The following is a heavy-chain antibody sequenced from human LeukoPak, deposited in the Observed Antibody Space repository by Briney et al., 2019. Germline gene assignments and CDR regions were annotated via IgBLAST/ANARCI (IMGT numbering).Heavy chain of an antibody. Sequence: GASVKVSCKASGYTFTSYGISWVRQAPGQGLEWMGWINPNTGGTNYAQKFQGRVTMTRDTSISTAYMELSRLRSDDTAVYFCHYYDSSGHSDSWGQGTLVTVSS. J-gene: IGHJ4*02. CDR1: GYTFTSYG. CDR2: INPNTGGT. CDR3: HYYDSSGHSDS. V-gene: IGHV1-2*02. D-gene: IGHD3-22*01.